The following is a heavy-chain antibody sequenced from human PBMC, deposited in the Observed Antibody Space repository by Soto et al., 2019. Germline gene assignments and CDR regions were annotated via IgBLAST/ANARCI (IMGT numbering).Heavy chain of an antibody. CDR1: GYSFTSYW. Sequence: GEPLKISCKGSGYSFTSYWIGWVRQMPGKGLEWMGIIYPGDSDTRYSPSFQGQVTISADKSISTAYLQWSSLKASETAMYYCARQDTAMVYNYYSPGMDVWGQGTTVTVSS. CDR3: ARQDTAMVYNYYSPGMDV. J-gene: IGHJ6*02. D-gene: IGHD5-18*01. CDR2: IYPGDSDT. V-gene: IGHV5-51*01.